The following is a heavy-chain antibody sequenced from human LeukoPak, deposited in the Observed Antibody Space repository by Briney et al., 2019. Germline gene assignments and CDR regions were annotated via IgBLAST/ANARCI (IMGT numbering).Heavy chain of an antibody. D-gene: IGHD3-9*01. CDR1: GFTFSSYW. V-gene: IGHV3-74*01. J-gene: IGHJ4*02. CDR3: ARGGLTGVFDH. Sequence: PGGSLRLYCASSGFTFSSYWMHWVGQAPGPGLLWVSRISSDGSSTIYADSVKGRFTISKDSAKNTLCLQMNSLRAEDTAVYYCARGGLTGVFDHWGQGTLVTVSS. CDR2: ISSDGSST.